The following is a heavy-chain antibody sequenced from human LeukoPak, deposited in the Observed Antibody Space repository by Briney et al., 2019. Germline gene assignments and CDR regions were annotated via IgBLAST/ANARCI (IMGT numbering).Heavy chain of an antibody. J-gene: IGHJ1*01. V-gene: IGHV4-39*07. Sequence: SSETLSLTCTVSGGSISSSSYYWGWIRQPPGKGLEWIGSIYYSGSTYYNPSLKSRVTISVDTSKNQFSLKLSSVTAADTAVYYCARSYYYDSSGYLFWGQGTLVTVSS. CDR1: GGSISSSSYY. CDR2: IYYSGST. CDR3: ARSYYYDSSGYLF. D-gene: IGHD3-22*01.